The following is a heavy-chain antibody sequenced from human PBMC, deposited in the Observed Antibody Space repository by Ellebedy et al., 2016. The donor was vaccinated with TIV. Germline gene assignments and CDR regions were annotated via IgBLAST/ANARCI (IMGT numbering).Heavy chain of an antibody. D-gene: IGHD6-6*01. CDR3: AKLSRSNDYLTH. CDR2: VGSSGDPT. J-gene: IGHJ4*02. CDR1: GFIFPSYA. Sequence: PGGSLRLSCAASGFIFPSYAMTWVRQTPGRGLEWVSAVGSSGDPTSYADSVKGRFSISRDNSNNSLYLQITGLRAEDTAIYYCAKLSRSNDYLTHWGPGTLVTVSS. V-gene: IGHV3-23*01.